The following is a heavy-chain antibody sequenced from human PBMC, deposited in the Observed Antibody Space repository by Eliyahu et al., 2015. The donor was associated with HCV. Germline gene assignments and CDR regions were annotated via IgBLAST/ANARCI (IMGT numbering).Heavy chain of an antibody. J-gene: IGHJ5*02. V-gene: IGHV4-34*01. D-gene: IGHD6-13*01. Sequence: QVQLQQWGAGLLKPSETLSLTCALYXGSFSTYCWSWIRQXPGKGLEWIGEINHXGTTNYNPSLKSRVTISVDXSKNQFSLRLNSVTAADTAVYYCARVGSLAAGLSSWGQGTLVTVSS. CDR2: INHXGTT. CDR1: XGSFSTYC. CDR3: ARVGSLAAGLSS.